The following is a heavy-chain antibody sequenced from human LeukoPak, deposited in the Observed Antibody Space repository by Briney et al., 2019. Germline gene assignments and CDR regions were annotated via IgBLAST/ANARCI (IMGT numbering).Heavy chain of an antibody. CDR3: GRAVIPVHDYYDSSGMGMVAFDI. CDR2: INPSGST. CDR1: GGSFSGYY. J-gene: IGHJ3*02. Sequence: ASETLSLTCTVYGGSFSGYYWSWIRQPPGKGLEWIGQINPSGSTNYNPSLKSRVTISVDTSKNQFSLKLNSVTAADTAVYYCGRAVIPVHDYYDSSGMGMVAFDIWGQGTMVTVSS. V-gene: IGHV4-34*01. D-gene: IGHD3-22*01.